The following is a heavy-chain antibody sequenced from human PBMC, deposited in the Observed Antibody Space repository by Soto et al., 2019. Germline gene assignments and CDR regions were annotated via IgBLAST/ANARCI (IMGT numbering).Heavy chain of an antibody. Sequence: PGGSLRLSCAASGFTFSSYWMHWVRQAPGKGLVWVSRINSDGSSTSYADSVKGRFTISRDNAKNTLYLQMNSLRAEDTAVYYCDRSGYSGYDFGYWGQGTLVTVSS. CDR2: INSDGSST. J-gene: IGHJ4*02. V-gene: IGHV3-74*01. CDR1: GFTFSSYW. D-gene: IGHD5-12*01. CDR3: DRSGYSGYDFGY.